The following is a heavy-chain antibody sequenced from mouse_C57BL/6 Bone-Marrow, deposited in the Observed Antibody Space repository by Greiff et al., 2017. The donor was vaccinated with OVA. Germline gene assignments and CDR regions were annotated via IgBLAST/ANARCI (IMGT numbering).Heavy chain of an antibody. Sequence: VQLQQSGPELVKPGASVKISCKASGYAFSSSWMNWVKQRPGKGLEWIGRIYPGDGDTNYNGKFKGKATLTADKSSSTAYMQLSSLTSEDSAVYFCARFSVVATDDWGQGTTLTVSS. CDR3: ARFSVVATDD. CDR1: GYAFSSSW. V-gene: IGHV1-82*01. D-gene: IGHD1-1*01. CDR2: IYPGDGDT. J-gene: IGHJ2*01.